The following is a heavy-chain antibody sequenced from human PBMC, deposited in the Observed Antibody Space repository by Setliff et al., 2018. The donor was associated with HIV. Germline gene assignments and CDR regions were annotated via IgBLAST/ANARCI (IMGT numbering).Heavy chain of an antibody. D-gene: IGHD2-8*01. Sequence: GASVKVSCKASGYTFTGYYVHWVRQAPGQGLEWMGRIIPNSGGTNYAQKFQGRVTMTRDTSISTAYMELTRLRSDGTAVYYCATKLYCTNGVCLDAFDIWGQGTMVTVSS. V-gene: IGHV1-2*06. CDR3: ATKLYCTNGVCLDAFDI. CDR2: IIPNSGGT. CDR1: GYTFTGYY. J-gene: IGHJ3*02.